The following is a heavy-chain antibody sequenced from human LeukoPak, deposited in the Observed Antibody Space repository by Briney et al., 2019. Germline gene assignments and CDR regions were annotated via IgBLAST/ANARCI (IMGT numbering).Heavy chain of an antibody. CDR2: ISSSSSTI. V-gene: IGHV3-48*04. J-gene: IGHJ4*02. CDR1: GFTFSNAW. CDR3: ARVRVGRID. Sequence: GGSLRLSCAASGFTFSNAWMNWVRQAPGKGLEWVSYISSSSSTIYYADSVKGRFTISRDNAKNSLYLQMNSLRAEDTAVYYCARVRVGRIDWGQGTLVTVSS. D-gene: IGHD2-15*01.